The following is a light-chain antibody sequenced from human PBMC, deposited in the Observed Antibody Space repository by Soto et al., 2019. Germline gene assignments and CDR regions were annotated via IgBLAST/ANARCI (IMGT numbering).Light chain of an antibody. CDR3: QQYYTYSVT. J-gene: IGKJ3*01. CDR2: QAS. V-gene: IGKV1-5*03. Sequence: DIQMTQSPSTLSASVGDRVTITCRASQTISSWLAWYQQKPGKAPKVLIFQASNLESGVPSRFSGNGSRTEFTLTISSLQPDDFATDYCQQYYTYSVTFGPGTKVDIK. CDR1: QTISSW.